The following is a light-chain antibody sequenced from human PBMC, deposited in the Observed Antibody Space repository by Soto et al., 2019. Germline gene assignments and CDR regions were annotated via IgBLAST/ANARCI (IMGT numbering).Light chain of an antibody. V-gene: IGKV1-5*03. CDR2: KAS. Sequence: DIQMTQSPSTLSASVGDRVTITCRASQSVSVWLAWYQQKPGKAPKLLIYKASSLESGVPSRFSGSGSETEFTLTIRSMQTDDFANYYCQQYKTYSWTFGQATKVDIK. CDR1: QSVSVW. CDR3: QQYKTYSWT. J-gene: IGKJ1*01.